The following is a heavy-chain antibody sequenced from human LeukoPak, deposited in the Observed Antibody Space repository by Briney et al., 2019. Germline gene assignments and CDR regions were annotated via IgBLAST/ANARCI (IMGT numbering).Heavy chain of an antibody. CDR3: ARPRDYGDYSGDAFDI. CDR2: IYTSGST. CDR1: GGSISSGSYY. D-gene: IGHD4-17*01. Sequence: KPSQTLSLTCTVSGGSISSGSYYWSWIRQPAGKGLEWIGRIYTSGSTNYNPSLKSRVTISVDTSKNQFSLKLSSVTAADTAVYYCARPRDYGDYSGDAFDIWGQGTMVTVSS. V-gene: IGHV4-61*02. J-gene: IGHJ3*02.